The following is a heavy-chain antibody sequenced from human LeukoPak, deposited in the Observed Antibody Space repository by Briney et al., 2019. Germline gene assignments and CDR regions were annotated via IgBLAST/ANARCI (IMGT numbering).Heavy chain of an antibody. D-gene: IGHD5/OR15-5a*01. Sequence: GGSLRLSCAASGFTFSYYGMNWVRQAPGKGLEWVSGISGSDRSTYYADSVKGRFIISRDNSKNTLYLQMNSPRAEDTAVYYCAKDTSVGAFDIWGQGTMVTVSS. CDR2: ISGSDRST. V-gene: IGHV3-23*01. CDR3: AKDTSVGAFDI. CDR1: GFTFSYYG. J-gene: IGHJ3*02.